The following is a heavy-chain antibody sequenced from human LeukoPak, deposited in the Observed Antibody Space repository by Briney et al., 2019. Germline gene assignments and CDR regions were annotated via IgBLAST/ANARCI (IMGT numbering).Heavy chain of an antibody. J-gene: IGHJ4*02. V-gene: IGHV1-69*01. CDR2: IISIFGTA. Sequence: ASVKVSCKASGGTFISYAISWVRQAPGQGLEWMGGIISIFGTANYAQKFQGRVTITADESTSTAYMELSSLRSEDTAVYYCASTYYYFWSGHDDYWGQGTLVTVSS. CDR3: ASTYYYFWSGHDDY. CDR1: GGTFISYA. D-gene: IGHD3-3*01.